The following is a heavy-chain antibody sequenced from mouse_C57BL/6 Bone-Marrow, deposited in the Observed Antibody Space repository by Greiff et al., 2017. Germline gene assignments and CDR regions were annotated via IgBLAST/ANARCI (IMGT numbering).Heavy chain of an antibody. Sequence: VQLQQSGTVLARPGASVKMSCKTSGYTFTSYWMHWVKQRPGQGLEWIGAIYPGNSDTSYNQKFKGKAKLTAVTSASTAYMELSSLTNEDSAVYYCTNNYYGIPYYYAMDYWGQGTSVTVSS. J-gene: IGHJ4*01. D-gene: IGHD1-1*01. CDR1: GYTFTSYW. CDR2: IYPGNSDT. CDR3: TNNYYGIPYYYAMDY. V-gene: IGHV1-5*01.